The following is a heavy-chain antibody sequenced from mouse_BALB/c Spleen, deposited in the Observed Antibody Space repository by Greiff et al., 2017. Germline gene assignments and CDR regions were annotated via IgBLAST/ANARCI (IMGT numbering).Heavy chain of an antibody. V-gene: IGHV1-7*01. D-gene: IGHD1-1*01. CDR2: INPSTGYT. CDR3: ARDYYCYGSSYGAMDY. Sequence: QVQLKESGAELAKPGASVKMSCKASGYTFTSYWMHWVKQRPGQGLEWIGYINPSTGYTEYNQKFKDKATLTADKSSSTAYMQLSSLTSEDSAVYYCARDYYCYGSSYGAMDYWGQGTSVTVSS. CDR1: GYTFTSYW. J-gene: IGHJ4*01.